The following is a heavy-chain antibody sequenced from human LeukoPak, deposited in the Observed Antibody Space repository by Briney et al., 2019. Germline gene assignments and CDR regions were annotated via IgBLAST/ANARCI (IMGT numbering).Heavy chain of an antibody. CDR1: GFTFNSYA. CDR2: ISGSGGST. J-gene: IGHJ3*02. CDR3: AKDLERWLQNDAFDI. Sequence: GGSLRLSCAASGFTFNSYAMSWVRQAPGKGLEWVSAISGSGGSTYYADSVKGRFTISRDNSKNTLYLQMNSLRAEDTAVYYCAKDLERWLQNDAFDIWGQGTMVTVSS. V-gene: IGHV3-23*01. D-gene: IGHD5-24*01.